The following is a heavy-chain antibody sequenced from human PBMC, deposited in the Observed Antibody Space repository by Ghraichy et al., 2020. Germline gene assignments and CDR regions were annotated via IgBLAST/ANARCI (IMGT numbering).Heavy chain of an antibody. Sequence: SLNISCAASGFTFDDYAMHWVRQAPGKGLEWVSGISWNSGSIGYADSVKGRFTISRDNAKNSLYLQMNSLRAEDTALYYCAKDRSPYSGSYGADAFDIWGQGTMVTVSS. D-gene: IGHD1-26*01. V-gene: IGHV3-9*01. J-gene: IGHJ3*02. CDR1: GFTFDDYA. CDR3: AKDRSPYSGSYGADAFDI. CDR2: ISWNSGSI.